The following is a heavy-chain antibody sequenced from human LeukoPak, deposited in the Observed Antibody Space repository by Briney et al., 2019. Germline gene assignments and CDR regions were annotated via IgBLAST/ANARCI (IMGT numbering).Heavy chain of an antibody. CDR3: ARQAYIFDNNEYYYGGLDL. D-gene: IGHD3-22*01. CDR1: GFTFSSYW. J-gene: IGHJ5*02. Sequence: GGSLRLSCAASGFTFSSYWMSWVRQAPGKGLEWVANIKQDGSEKYYVDSVKGRFTISRDNARKTLFLQMNSLRAEDTAVYYCARQAYIFDNNEYYYGGLDLWGQGTLVTVSS. V-gene: IGHV3-7*01. CDR2: IKQDGSEK.